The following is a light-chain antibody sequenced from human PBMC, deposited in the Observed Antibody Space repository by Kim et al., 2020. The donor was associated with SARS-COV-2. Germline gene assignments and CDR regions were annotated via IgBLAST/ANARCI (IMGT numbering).Light chain of an antibody. Sequence: SYELTQPPSVSVAPGKTARITCGKNNIGSKSVHWYQQKPGQAPVLVIYYDSDRPSGIPERFSGSNSGNTATLTISRVEAGDEADYYCQVWDSSSEVVFGGGTQLTVL. J-gene: IGLJ2*01. V-gene: IGLV3-21*04. CDR2: YDS. CDR1: NIGSKS. CDR3: QVWDSSSEVV.